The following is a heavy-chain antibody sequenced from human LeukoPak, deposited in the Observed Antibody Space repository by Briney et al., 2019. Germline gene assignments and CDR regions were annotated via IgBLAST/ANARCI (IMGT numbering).Heavy chain of an antibody. CDR2: IFHLGNT. J-gene: IGHJ4*02. D-gene: IGHD1-26*01. V-gene: IGHV4-4*02. CDR1: GASITNNDW. CDR3: ASLYSGSYSRGLDY. Sequence: SETLSLTCAVSGASITNNDWWIWVRQSPGKGLEWIGEIFHLGNTNYHPSLKSRVTVSMDKSKNQFSLKLTSVTAADTAVYYCASLYSGSYSRGLDYWGQGTLVTVSS.